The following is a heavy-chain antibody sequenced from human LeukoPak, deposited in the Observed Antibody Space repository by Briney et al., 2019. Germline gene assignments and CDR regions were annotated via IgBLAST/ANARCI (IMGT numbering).Heavy chain of an antibody. CDR3: ARAMTGYSAPYDY. D-gene: IGHD3-9*01. V-gene: IGHV1-69*13. CDR2: IIPISGTA. J-gene: IGHJ4*02. CDR1: GGIVSSYA. Sequence: SVKVSCKASGGIVSSYAISWVRQAPGQGLEWMGGIIPISGTANYAQKFQGRVTITADESTSTAYMELSSLRSEDTAVYYCARAMTGYSAPYDYWGQGTLVTVSS.